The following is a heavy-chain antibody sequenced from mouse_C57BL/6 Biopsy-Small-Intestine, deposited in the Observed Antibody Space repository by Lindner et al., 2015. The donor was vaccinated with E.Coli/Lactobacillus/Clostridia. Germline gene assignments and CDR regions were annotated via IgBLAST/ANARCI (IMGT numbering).Heavy chain of an antibody. D-gene: IGHD1-1*01. V-gene: IGHV1-85*01. CDR3: ARHRLTVYGVHYYNGMDV. J-gene: IGHJ1*01. CDR2: VNSYNGKT. CDR1: GYNFISYE. Sequence: SCKASGYNFISYEISWIRQAPGEGLEWMGWVNSYNGKTNYAQKFRDRVTLTTDTSTSTVYMELESLRSDDTAVYYCARHRLTVYGVHYYNGMDVWGQGTTVTVSS.